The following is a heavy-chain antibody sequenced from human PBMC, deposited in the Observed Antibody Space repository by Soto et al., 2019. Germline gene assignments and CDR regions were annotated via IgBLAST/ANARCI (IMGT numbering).Heavy chain of an antibody. Sequence: PGESLKISCKASGYSFINYWIGWVRQMPGKGLEWMAIIYPGDSLTRYSPSFQGQVTISADRSISTAYLQWSSLKASDTAMYYCARLSGRYNWSPESDGLDVWGQGTTVTVSS. D-gene: IGHD1-20*01. CDR1: GYSFINYW. CDR2: IYPGDSLT. CDR3: ARLSGRYNWSPESDGLDV. V-gene: IGHV5-51*01. J-gene: IGHJ6*02.